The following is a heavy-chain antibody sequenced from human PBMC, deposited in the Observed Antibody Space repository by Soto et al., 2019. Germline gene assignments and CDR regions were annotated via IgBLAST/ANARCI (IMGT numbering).Heavy chain of an antibody. J-gene: IGHJ6*02. V-gene: IGHV3-33*01. CDR2: IWYDGSNK. CDR3: ARTTGTKYYYYGMDV. D-gene: IGHD1-1*01. Sequence: GGSLRLSCAASGFTFSSYGMHWVRQAPGKGLEWVAVIWYDGSNKYHADSVKGRFTISRDNSKNTLYLQMNSLRAEDTAVYYCARTTGTKYYYYGMDVWGQGTTVTVSS. CDR1: GFTFSSYG.